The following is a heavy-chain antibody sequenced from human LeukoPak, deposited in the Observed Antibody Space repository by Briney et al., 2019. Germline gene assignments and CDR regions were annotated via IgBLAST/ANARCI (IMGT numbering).Heavy chain of an antibody. J-gene: IGHJ6*03. Sequence: PGGSLRLSCAASGFTFRSYAMNWVRQAPGKGLEWVSSISGSGGSTYYADSVKGRFTISRDNSKNTLYLQMNSLRAEDTAVYYCAKDTVGSSWHYYYYYMDVWGKGTTVTISS. CDR3: AKDTVGSSWHYYYYYMDV. V-gene: IGHV3-23*01. CDR2: ISGSGGST. D-gene: IGHD6-13*01. CDR1: GFTFRSYA.